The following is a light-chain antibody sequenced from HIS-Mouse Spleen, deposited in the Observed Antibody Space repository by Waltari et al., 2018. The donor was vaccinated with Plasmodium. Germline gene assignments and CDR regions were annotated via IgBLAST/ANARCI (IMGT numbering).Light chain of an antibody. J-gene: IGKJ2*01. CDR2: GAS. CDR3: QQYCSSPYT. V-gene: IGKV3-20*01. Sequence: EIELTQSPGTLSLSPGERATLSCRASQSVSSSYLAWYQQKPGQAPRLLFYGASGGATGIPARISGSVSGTDFTLTISRLEPEDFAVYYCQQYCSSPYTFGQGTKLEIK. CDR1: QSVSSSY.